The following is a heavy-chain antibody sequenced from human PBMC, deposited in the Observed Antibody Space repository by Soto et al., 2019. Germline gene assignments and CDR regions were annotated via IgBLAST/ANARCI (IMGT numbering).Heavy chain of an antibody. CDR3: ARDLIAAFGTPNY. CDR2: ISYDGSNK. D-gene: IGHD6-13*01. Sequence: QVQLVESGGGVVQPERSLRLSCVASGFSFSNYAMHWVRQAPGKGLEWVAVISYDGSNKYYADSVKGRFTISRDNSKNTLYWEMSSLRAEDTAMYYCARDLIAAFGTPNYWGQGTLVTVSS. CDR1: GFSFSNYA. J-gene: IGHJ4*02. V-gene: IGHV3-30-3*01.